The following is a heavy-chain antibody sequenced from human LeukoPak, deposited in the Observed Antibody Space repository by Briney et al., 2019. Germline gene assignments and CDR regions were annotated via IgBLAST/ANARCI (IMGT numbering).Heavy chain of an antibody. CDR1: GYTFTSYD. Sequence: ASVKVSCKASGYTFTSYDINWVRQATGQGLEWMGWMNPNSGNTGYAQKFQGRVTMTRNTSIGTAYMELSSLRSEDTAVYYCARGGGCSSTSCYTRVGYYYYYGMDVWGQGTTVTVSS. CDR3: ARGGGCSSTSCYTRVGYYYYYGMDV. CDR2: MNPNSGNT. V-gene: IGHV1-8*01. D-gene: IGHD2-2*02. J-gene: IGHJ6*02.